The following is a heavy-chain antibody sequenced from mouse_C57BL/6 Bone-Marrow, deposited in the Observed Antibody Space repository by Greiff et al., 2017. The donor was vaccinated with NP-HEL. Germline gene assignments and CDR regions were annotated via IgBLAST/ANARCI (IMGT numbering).Heavy chain of an antibody. D-gene: IGHD1-1*01. Sequence: QVQLQQSGAELVKPGASVKLSCKASGYTFTSYWMQWVKQRPGQGLEWIGEIDPSDSYTNYNQKFKGKATLTVAPSSSTAYMQLSSLTSEDSAVYYCARERNYYGSSPFAYWGQGTLVTVSA. V-gene: IGHV1-50*01. CDR3: ARERNYYGSSPFAY. CDR1: GYTFTSYW. J-gene: IGHJ3*01. CDR2: IDPSDSYT.